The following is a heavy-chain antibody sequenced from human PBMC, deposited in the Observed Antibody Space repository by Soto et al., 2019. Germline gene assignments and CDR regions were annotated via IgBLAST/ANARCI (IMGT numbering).Heavy chain of an antibody. CDR2: INLDGSEK. CDR1: GFTFRTYW. J-gene: IGHJ6*02. V-gene: IGHV3-7*05. D-gene: IGHD5-18*01. CDR3: VREGSTSWYSYDYHGMDV. Sequence: VQLVESGGGLVQAGGSLRLSCAAYGFTFRTYWLSWVRQVPGKGLEWVANINLDGSEKNYVDSVKGRFTISRDNATNSLYLHMSSLRAEDTALYYCVREGSTSWYSYDYHGMDVWGQGTTVTVSS.